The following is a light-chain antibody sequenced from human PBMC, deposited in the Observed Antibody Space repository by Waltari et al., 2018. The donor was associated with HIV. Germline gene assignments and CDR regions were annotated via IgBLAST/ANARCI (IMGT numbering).Light chain of an antibody. CDR1: SSNIGTNY. CDR2: EVS. CDR3: TSYAGNNLL. V-gene: IGLV1-47*01. Sequence: QSVLTQPPSASATPGQRVTISCSGSSSNIGTNYVFWYQQLPGTAPKLMISEVSQRPSGVPDRFSGSKSGNTASLTVSGLQAEDEADYYCTSYAGNNLLFGGGTKMTVL. J-gene: IGLJ2*01.